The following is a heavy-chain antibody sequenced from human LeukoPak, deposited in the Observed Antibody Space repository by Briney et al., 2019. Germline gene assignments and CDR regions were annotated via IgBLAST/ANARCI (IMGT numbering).Heavy chain of an antibody. CDR2: INYSGST. CDR1: GGSISSPY. J-gene: IGHJ5*02. CDR3: ARDSYDILTGYWTGWFDP. Sequence: SETLSLTCTVSGGSISSPYWSWIRQPPGKGLEWIGYINYSGSTNYNPSLKSRVTISVDTPKNQFSLKLSSVTAADTAVYYCARDSYDILTGYWTGWFDPWGQGTLVTVSS. D-gene: IGHD3-9*01. V-gene: IGHV4-59*11.